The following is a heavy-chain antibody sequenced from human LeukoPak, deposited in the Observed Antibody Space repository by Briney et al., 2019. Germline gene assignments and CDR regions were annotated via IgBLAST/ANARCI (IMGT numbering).Heavy chain of an antibody. Sequence: ASVKVSCKVSGYTLNELSMHWVRQAPGKGLEWMGGFDPEDGEIIYAQKFQGRVTMTEDTSTDTAYMELSSLRSEDTAVYYCATFRYCGGDCYSGLGYWGQGTLVAVSS. CDR2: FDPEDGEI. J-gene: IGHJ4*02. CDR1: GYTLNELS. CDR3: ATFRYCGGDCYSGLGY. V-gene: IGHV1-24*01. D-gene: IGHD2-21*02.